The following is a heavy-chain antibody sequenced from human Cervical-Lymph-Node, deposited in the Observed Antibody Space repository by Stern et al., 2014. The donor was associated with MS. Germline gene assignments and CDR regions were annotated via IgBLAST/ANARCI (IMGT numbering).Heavy chain of an antibody. CDR1: GFTFSSYW. CDR3: ARQDYFWSGYYYYGMDV. CDR2: INQDGSEK. Sequence: EVQLVESGGGLVQPGGSLRLSCAASGFTFSSYWMSWVRQAPGKGLEWVANINQDGSEKYYVDSVKGRFTISRDNAKNSLYLQMNSLRAEDTAVYYCARQDYFWSGYYYYGMDVWGQGTTVTVSS. V-gene: IGHV3-7*01. J-gene: IGHJ6*02. D-gene: IGHD3-3*01.